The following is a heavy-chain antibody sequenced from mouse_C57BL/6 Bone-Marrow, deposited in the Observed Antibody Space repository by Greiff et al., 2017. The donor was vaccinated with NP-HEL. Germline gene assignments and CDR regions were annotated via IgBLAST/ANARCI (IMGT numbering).Heavy chain of an antibody. D-gene: IGHD1-1*01. J-gene: IGHJ4*01. Sequence: EVKLEESGGGLVKPGGSLKLSCAASGFTFSSYAMSWVRQTPEKRLEWVATISDGGSYTYYPDNVKGRFTISRDNAKNNLYLQMSHLKSEDTAMYYCARGRAVVKGAMDYWGQGTSVTVSS. V-gene: IGHV5-4*03. CDR3: ARGRAVVKGAMDY. CDR1: GFTFSSYA. CDR2: ISDGGSYT.